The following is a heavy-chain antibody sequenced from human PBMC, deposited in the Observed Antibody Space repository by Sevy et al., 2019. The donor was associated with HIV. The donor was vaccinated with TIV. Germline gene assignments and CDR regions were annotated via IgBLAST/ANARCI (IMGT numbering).Heavy chain of an antibody. Sequence: GGSLRLSCAASGFTFSSYWMSWVRQAPGKGLEWVANIKQDGSEKYYVDSVKGRLTISRDNAKNSLYLQMNSLRAEDTAVYYCARDLEGTYYDFWSGSRLLYYYYGMDVWGQGTTVTVSS. D-gene: IGHD3-3*01. V-gene: IGHV3-7*01. CDR3: ARDLEGTYYDFWSGSRLLYYYYGMDV. CDR1: GFTFSSYW. CDR2: IKQDGSEK. J-gene: IGHJ6*02.